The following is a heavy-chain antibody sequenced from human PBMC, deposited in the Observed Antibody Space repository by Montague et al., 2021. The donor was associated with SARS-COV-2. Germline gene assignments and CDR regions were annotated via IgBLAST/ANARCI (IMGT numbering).Heavy chain of an antibody. D-gene: IGHD6-13*01. Sequence: SLRLSCAASGFTFNSYWMSWVRQAPGKGLEWVANIKQDGSEKYYVDSVKGRFTISRDNAKNSLYLQMNSLRAEDTAVYYCARDQGSSWEDYYYYYGMDVWGQGTTVTVSS. CDR2: IKQDGSEK. J-gene: IGHJ6*02. CDR1: GFTFNSYW. V-gene: IGHV3-7*03. CDR3: ARDQGSSWEDYYYYYGMDV.